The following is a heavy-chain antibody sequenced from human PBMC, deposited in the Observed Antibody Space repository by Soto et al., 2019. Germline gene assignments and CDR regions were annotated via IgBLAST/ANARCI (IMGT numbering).Heavy chain of an antibody. CDR2: ISISGGST. J-gene: IGHJ4*02. CDR1: GFTLSNYA. V-gene: IGHV3-23*01. D-gene: IGHD3-22*01. Sequence: EVQLLESGGGSVQPRGSLRLSCAASGFTLSNYAMSWVRQAPGKGLEWVSAISISGGSTYYADSVKGRFTISRDSSKNTLYLQMNRLRAEDTAVYYCAKDLRDSSGYYYYIDSWGQGILVTVSS. CDR3: AKDLRDSSGYYYYIDS.